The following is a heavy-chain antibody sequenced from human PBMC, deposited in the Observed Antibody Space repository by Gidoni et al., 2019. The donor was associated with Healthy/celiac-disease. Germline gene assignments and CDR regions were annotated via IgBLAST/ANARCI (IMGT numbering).Heavy chain of an antibody. CDR2: ISYDGSNK. Sequence: HVQLVESGGGVVQPGRSLRLSCAASGFTFSSYGMHWVRQAPGKGLEWVAVISYDGSNKYYADSVKGRFTISRDNSKNTLYLQMNSLRAEDTAVYYCAKDIRLRLNAFDIWGQGTMVTVSS. D-gene: IGHD5-12*01. CDR1: GFTFSSYG. J-gene: IGHJ3*02. CDR3: AKDIRLRLNAFDI. V-gene: IGHV3-30*18.